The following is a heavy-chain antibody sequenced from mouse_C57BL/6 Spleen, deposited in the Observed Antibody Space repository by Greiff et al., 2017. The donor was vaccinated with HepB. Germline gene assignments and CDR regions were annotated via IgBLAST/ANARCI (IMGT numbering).Heavy chain of an antibody. CDR3: ARIGDYDENAMDY. CDR1: GFSFTSYG. Sequence: VQGVESGPGLVQPSQRLSITCTVSGFSFTSYGVHWVRQSPGKGLEWLGVIWSGGSTDYNAAFISRLSISKDNSKSQVFFKMNSLQADDTAIYYCARIGDYDENAMDYWGQGTSVTVSS. V-gene: IGHV2-2*01. J-gene: IGHJ4*01. D-gene: IGHD2-4*01. CDR2: IWSGGST.